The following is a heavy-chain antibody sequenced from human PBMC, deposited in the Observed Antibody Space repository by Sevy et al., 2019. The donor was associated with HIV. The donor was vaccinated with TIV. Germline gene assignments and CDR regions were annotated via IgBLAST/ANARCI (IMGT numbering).Heavy chain of an antibody. D-gene: IGHD2-8*02. CDR3: AKRGVQSCLSGGGANYGMDV. CDR2: LIGGGSRT. J-gene: IGHJ6*02. V-gene: IGHV3-23*01. CDR1: GFPFSNFA. Sequence: GGSLRLSCAASGFPFSNFAMSWVRQAPGKGLEWVSTLIGGGSRTYYADSVTGRFIISRDNSRNTLYLQMNSLRAEDTAIYYGAKRGVQSCLSGGGANYGMDVCGRGTTVTVSS.